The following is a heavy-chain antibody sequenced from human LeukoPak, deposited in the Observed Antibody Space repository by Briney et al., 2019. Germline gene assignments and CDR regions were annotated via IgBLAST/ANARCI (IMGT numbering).Heavy chain of an antibody. CDR3: AKWGVDKGEWRHYVDY. Sequence: GGSLRPSCAPSGFTFSSNVMSWVRQAPGKGLEWVSGINYDGAYTNYADSVKGRFTISRDNSKSTLYMQMNGLRAEDTAIYYCAKWGVDKGEWRHYVDYWGQGTLVIVSS. CDR2: INYDGAYT. J-gene: IGHJ4*02. D-gene: IGHD3-16*01. V-gene: IGHV3-23*01. CDR1: GFTFSSNV.